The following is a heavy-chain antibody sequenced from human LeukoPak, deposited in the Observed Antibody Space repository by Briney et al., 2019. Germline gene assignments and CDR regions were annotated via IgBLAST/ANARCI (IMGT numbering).Heavy chain of an antibody. CDR1: GGSISSYY. D-gene: IGHD4-11*01. CDR3: ASSGSGYYSNYGWYFDL. CDR2: TYYSGST. V-gene: IGHV4-59*01. J-gene: IGHJ2*01. Sequence: PSETLSLTCTVSGGSISSYYWSWIRQPPGKGLEWIGYTYYSGSTNYNPSLKSRVTISVDTSKNQFSLKLSSVTAADTAVYYCASSGSGYYSNYGWYFDLWGRGTLVTVSS.